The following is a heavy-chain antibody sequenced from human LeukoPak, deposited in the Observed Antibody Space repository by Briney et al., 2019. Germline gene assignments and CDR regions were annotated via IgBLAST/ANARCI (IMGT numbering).Heavy chain of an antibody. CDR3: ARSGSYPRRFDY. D-gene: IGHD1-26*01. V-gene: IGHV1-8*01. Sequence: GASVRVSCKASGYTFTTSDINWVRQATGQGLEWMGWLNPNSGNTAYAQKFQGRVIMTRNTSKSTAYMELSGLRSEDTAVYYCARSGSYPRRFDYWGQGTLVTVSS. CDR2: LNPNSGNT. CDR1: GYTFTTSD. J-gene: IGHJ4*02.